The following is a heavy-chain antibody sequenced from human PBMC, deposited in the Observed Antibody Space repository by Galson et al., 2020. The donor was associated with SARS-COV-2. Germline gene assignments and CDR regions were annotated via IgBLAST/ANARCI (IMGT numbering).Heavy chain of an antibody. D-gene: IGHD6-19*01. V-gene: IGHV3-48*03. Sequence: EGSLRLSCAASGFTFSSYEMTWVRQAPGKGLEWVSYISSSGSTIYYADSVKGRFTISRDNAKNSLYLQMNSLRAEDTAVYYCARRTYSSGLDYWGQGTLVTVSS. CDR1: GFTFSSYE. CDR3: ARRTYSSGLDY. CDR2: ISSSGSTI. J-gene: IGHJ4*02.